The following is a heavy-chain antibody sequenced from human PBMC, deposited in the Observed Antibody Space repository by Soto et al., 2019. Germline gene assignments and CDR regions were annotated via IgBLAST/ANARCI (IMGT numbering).Heavy chain of an antibody. Sequence: EVQLLESGGGLVQPGGSLRLSCAASGFTFSSSAMSWVRQAPGKGLEWVSTISPSGDRTYQGDSAKGRFTISRDNSRNTLFLRVNSLRADDTALYFCAKDRGGRGNEIDQWGQGTLVTVSS. CDR3: AKDRGGRGNEIDQ. J-gene: IGHJ4*02. CDR2: ISPSGDRT. D-gene: IGHD3-10*01. V-gene: IGHV3-23*01. CDR1: GFTFSSSA.